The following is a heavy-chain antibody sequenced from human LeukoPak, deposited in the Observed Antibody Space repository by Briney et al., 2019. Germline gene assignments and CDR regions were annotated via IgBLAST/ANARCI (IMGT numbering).Heavy chain of an antibody. Sequence: GGSLRLSCAASGFTFSSHWMIWVRQAPGKGLEWVASIKQDGSEKYYVDSVRGRFTISRDNAKNSLYLQMYTLRAEDTAMYYCARDPGNHSGAWGQGTLVTVSS. D-gene: IGHD6-19*01. CDR3: ARDPGNHSGA. CDR1: GFTFSSHW. J-gene: IGHJ5*02. CDR2: IKQDGSEK. V-gene: IGHV3-7*05.